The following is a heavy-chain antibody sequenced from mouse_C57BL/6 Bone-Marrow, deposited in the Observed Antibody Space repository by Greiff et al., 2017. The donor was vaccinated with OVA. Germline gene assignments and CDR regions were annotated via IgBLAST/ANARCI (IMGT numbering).Heavy chain of an antibody. Sequence: EVKLMESGPVLVKPGASVKMSCKASGYTFTDYYMNWVKQSHGKSLEWIGVINPYNGGTSYNQKFKGKATLTVDKSSSTAYMELNSLTSEDSAVYYCARERFDYYGSSYFDYWGQGTTLTVSS. V-gene: IGHV1-19*01. J-gene: IGHJ2*01. D-gene: IGHD1-1*01. CDR3: ARERFDYYGSSYFDY. CDR2: INPYNGGT. CDR1: GYTFTDYY.